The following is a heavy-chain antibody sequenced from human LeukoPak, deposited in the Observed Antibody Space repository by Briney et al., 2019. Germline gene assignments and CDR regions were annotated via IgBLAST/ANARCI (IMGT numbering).Heavy chain of an antibody. CDR3: ARDPLQAVAGIDPADY. Sequence: GGSLRLSCAASGFTFSSYWMSWVRQAPGKGLEWVANIKQDGSEKYYVDSVKGRFTISRDNAKSSLYLQMNSLRAEDTAVYYCARDPLQAVAGIDPADYWGQGTLVTVSS. CDR1: GFTFSSYW. CDR2: IKQDGSEK. D-gene: IGHD6-19*01. J-gene: IGHJ4*02. V-gene: IGHV3-7*01.